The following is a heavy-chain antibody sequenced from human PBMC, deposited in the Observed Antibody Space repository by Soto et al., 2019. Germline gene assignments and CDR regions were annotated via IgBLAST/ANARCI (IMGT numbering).Heavy chain of an antibody. Sequence: SETLSLTCTVSGGSLSTGGNYWTWIRQHPGNGLEWIGYISYSGSTYYNPSLKSRLTISLDTSKSQFSLMLTSVTAADTAVYYCARESGDSNWLDPWGQGTLVTVSS. CDR1: GGSLSTGGNY. CDR3: ARESGDSNWLDP. V-gene: IGHV4-31*03. J-gene: IGHJ5*02. D-gene: IGHD4-17*01. CDR2: ISYSGST.